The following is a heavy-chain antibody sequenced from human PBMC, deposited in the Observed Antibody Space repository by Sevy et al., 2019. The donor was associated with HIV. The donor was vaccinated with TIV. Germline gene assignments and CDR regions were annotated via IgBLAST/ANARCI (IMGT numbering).Heavy chain of an antibody. D-gene: IGHD3-10*01. CDR1: GFTFSDYY. V-gene: IGHV3-11*01. Sequence: GGSLRLSCAASGFTFSDYYMSWIRQAPGKGLEWVSYISGSATFIHYTDSLQGRFTISRDNAKNPLYLQMNSLRAEDTPGYYCWRGEYFGELGNWFDPWGQGTLVTVSS. J-gene: IGHJ5*02. CDR2: ISGSATFI. CDR3: WRGEYFGELGNWFDP.